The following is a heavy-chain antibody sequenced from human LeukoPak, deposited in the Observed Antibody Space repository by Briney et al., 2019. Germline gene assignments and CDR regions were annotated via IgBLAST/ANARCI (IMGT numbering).Heavy chain of an antibody. D-gene: IGHD6-25*01. J-gene: IGHJ6*03. V-gene: IGHV4-34*01. Sequence: PSETLSLTCAVYGGSFSGYYWSWIRQPPGKGLEWIGEINHSGSTNYNPSLKSRVTISVDTSKNQFSLKLSFFTAAATAVYYCARRRQDYYYYMDIWGEGTLVTVSS. CDR2: INHSGST. CDR1: GGSFSGYY. CDR3: ARRRQDYYYYMDI.